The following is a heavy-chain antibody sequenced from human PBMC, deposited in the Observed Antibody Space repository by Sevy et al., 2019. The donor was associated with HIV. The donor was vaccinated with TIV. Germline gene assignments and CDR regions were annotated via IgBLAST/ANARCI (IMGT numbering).Heavy chain of an antibody. CDR1: GFTFSNAW. Sequence: RGCLRLSCAASGFTFSNAWMSWVRQAPGKGLEWVGRIKSKTDGGTTDYAAPVKGRVTITRDDSKNTLYLQMNSLKTEDAAIYYCTPDSKKRGLSALLDYWGQGTLVIVSS. V-gene: IGHV3-15*01. CDR2: IKSKTDGGTT. D-gene: IGHD3-10*01. CDR3: TPDSKKRGLSALLDY. J-gene: IGHJ4*02.